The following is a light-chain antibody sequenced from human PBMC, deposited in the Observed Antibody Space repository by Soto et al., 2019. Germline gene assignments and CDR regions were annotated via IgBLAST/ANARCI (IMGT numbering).Light chain of an antibody. Sequence: IRMTQSPSTLSASVGDRVTITCRASESISGWLAWYQQKPGEAPKLLIYDASTLESGVPSRFSGSGSETQFTLTISSLQPEDFAVYYCQYYDKLAKAITFGQGTRPAI. J-gene: IGKJ5*01. CDR1: ESISGW. V-gene: IGKV1-5*01. CDR2: DAS. CDR3: QYYDKLAKAIT.